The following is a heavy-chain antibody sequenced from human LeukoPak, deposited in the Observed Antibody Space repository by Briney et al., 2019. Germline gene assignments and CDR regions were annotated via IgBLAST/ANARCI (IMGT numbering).Heavy chain of an antibody. CDR3: ARDRGEYDFWSGYF. CDR2: IKRDGSEK. J-gene: IGHJ4*02. CDR1: GFTFSSYW. D-gene: IGHD3-3*01. V-gene: IGHV3-7*01. Sequence: GGSLRLSCAASGFTFSSYWMSWVRQAPGKGLEWVANIKRDGSEKYYVDSVQGRFTISRDNAKNSLYLQMNSLRAEDTAVYYCARDRGEYDFWSGYFWGQGTLVTVSS.